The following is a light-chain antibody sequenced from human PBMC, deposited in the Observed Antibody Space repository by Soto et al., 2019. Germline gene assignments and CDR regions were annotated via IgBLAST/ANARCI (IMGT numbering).Light chain of an antibody. CDR3: QQFGSSPPWT. Sequence: EIVLTQSPGTLSLSPGERATLSCRASQSVTSSYLAWYQHKRGQAPRPLIYGASNRATGIPDRFSGSGSGTDFTLTIGRLEPEDFAVYYCQQFGSSPPWTFGQGTKVEIK. V-gene: IGKV3-20*01. J-gene: IGKJ1*01. CDR1: QSVTSSY. CDR2: GAS.